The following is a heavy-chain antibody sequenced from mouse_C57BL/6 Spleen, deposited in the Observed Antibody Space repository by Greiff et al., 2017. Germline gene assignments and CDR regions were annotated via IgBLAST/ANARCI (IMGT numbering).Heavy chain of an antibody. V-gene: IGHV2-5*01. Sequence: QVQLQQSGPGLVQPSQSLSITCTVSGFSLTSYGVHWVRQSPGKGLEWLGVIWRGGSTDYNAAFMSRLSIIKDNSKSQVFFKMNSLQADDTAIYYCAKNGGYGSSYPYFDYWGQGTTLTVSS. CDR1: GFSLTSYG. D-gene: IGHD1-1*01. J-gene: IGHJ2*01. CDR3: AKNGGYGSSYPYFDY. CDR2: IWRGGST.